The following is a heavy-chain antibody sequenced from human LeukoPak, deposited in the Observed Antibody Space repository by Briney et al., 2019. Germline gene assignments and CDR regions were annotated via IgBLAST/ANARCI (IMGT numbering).Heavy chain of an antibody. D-gene: IGHD3-10*01. V-gene: IGHV3-23*01. CDR3: AARPGDLAVPFDY. J-gene: IGHJ4*02. CDR2: ISGSGETT. Sequence: PGGSLRLSCAASGFPFDTHAMTWVRQAPGKGLEYVSLISGSGETTYYAHSLKDRFTISRDNSKTTLYLQMHILRVEATAMYYCAARPGDLAVPFDYWGQGTLVVVSS. CDR1: GFPFDTHA.